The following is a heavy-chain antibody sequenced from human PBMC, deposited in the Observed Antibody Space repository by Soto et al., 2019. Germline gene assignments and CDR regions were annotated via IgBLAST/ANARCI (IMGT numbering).Heavy chain of an antibody. V-gene: IGHV1-18*04. CDR1: GYTFTSYG. Sequence: ASVKVSCKASGYTFTSYGISWVRQAPGQGLEWMGWISAYNGNTNYAQKLQGRVTITTDTSTSTAYMELRSLRSDDTAVYYCARGGSSVYYYYYGMDVWGQGTTVTVSS. CDR3: ARGGSSVYYYYYGMDV. D-gene: IGHD3-10*01. CDR2: ISAYNGNT. J-gene: IGHJ6*02.